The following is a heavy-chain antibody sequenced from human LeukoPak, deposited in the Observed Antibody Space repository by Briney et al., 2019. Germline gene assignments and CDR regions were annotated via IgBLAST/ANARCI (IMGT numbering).Heavy chain of an antibody. CDR1: GYSISSGYY. Sequence: PSETLSLTCTVSGYSISSGYYWGWIRQPPGKGLEWIGSIYYSGSTYYNPSLKSRVTISVDTSKNQFSLKLSSVTAADTAVYYCARLTLGSSGLYFDYWGQGTLVTVSS. D-gene: IGHD3-22*01. CDR2: IYYSGST. V-gene: IGHV4-38-2*02. J-gene: IGHJ4*02. CDR3: ARLTLGSSGLYFDY.